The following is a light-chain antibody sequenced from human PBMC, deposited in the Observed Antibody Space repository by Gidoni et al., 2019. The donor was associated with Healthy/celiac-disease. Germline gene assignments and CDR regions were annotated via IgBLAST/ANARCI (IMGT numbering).Light chain of an antibody. CDR1: QSVSSY. J-gene: IGKJ2*01. CDR2: DAS. V-gene: IGKV3-11*01. Sequence: EIVLPQSPATLSLSPGERATLSGRASQSVSSYLAWYQQKPGQAPRLLIYDASNRATGIPARLSGSGSGTDFTLTISSLEPEDFAVYYCQQRSNWPPYTFGQGTKLEIK. CDR3: QQRSNWPPYT.